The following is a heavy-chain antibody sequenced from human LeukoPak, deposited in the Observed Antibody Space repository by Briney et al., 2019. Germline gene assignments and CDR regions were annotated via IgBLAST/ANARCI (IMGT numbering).Heavy chain of an antibody. V-gene: IGHV4-34*01. J-gene: IGHJ5*02. Sequence: SETLSLTCAVYGGSFSGYYWSWIRQPPGKGLEWIGEINHSGSTNYNPSLKSRVTISVDTSKNQFSLKLSSVTAADTAVYYCASALRTSGWYGYNWLEPWGQGTLVIVSS. CDR1: GGSFSGYY. CDR2: INHSGST. CDR3: ASALRTSGWYGYNWLEP. D-gene: IGHD6-19*01.